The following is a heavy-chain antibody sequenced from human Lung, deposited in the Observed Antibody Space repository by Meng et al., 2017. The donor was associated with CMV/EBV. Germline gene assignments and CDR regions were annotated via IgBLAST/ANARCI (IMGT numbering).Heavy chain of an antibody. V-gene: IGHV3-30-3*01. CDR3: ARDQVVLGSGVPAAEDYYGMDV. Sequence: SCAASGFTFSSYAMHWVRQAPGKGLEWVAVISYDGSNKYYADSVKGRFTISRDNSKNTLYLQMNSLRAEDTAVYYCARDQVVLGSGVPAAEDYYGMDVWGQGTXVTVSS. CDR1: GFTFSSYA. J-gene: IGHJ6*02. D-gene: IGHD2-2*01. CDR2: ISYDGSNK.